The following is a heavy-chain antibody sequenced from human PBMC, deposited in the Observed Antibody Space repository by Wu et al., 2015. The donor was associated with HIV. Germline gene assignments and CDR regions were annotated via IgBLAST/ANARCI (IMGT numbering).Heavy chain of an antibody. CDR2: IIPHNGDT. J-gene: IGHJ3*02. V-gene: IGHV1-18*01. CDR3: ASRANYGGTSFGGFALDT. D-gene: IGHD3-16*01. CDR1: GFTFNNYI. Sequence: QVQLVQSRAGVKKPGASVKVSCKASGFTFNNYIIVWVRQAPGQGLEWMGWIIPHNGDTDLAPNVQSRVTMSTDASANMAYMELRTLTSDDTAMYYCASRANYGGTSFGGFALDTWGQGTMVIVST.